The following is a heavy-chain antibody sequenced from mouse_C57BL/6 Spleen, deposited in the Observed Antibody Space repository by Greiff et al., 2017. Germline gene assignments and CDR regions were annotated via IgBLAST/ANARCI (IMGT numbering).Heavy chain of an antibody. V-gene: IGHV5-6*01. J-gene: IGHJ2*01. Sequence: EVQVVESGGDLVKPGGSLKLSCAASGFTFSSYGMSWVRQTPDKRLEWVATISSGGSYTYYPDSVKGRFTISRDNAKNTLYLQMSSLKSEDTAMYYWARRGGRGYFDYWGQGTTLTVSS. CDR1: GFTFSSYG. CDR2: ISSGGSYT. D-gene: IGHD3-3*01. CDR3: ARRGGRGYFDY.